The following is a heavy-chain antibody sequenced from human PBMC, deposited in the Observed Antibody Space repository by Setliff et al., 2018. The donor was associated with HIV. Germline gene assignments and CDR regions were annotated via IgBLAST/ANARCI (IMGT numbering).Heavy chain of an antibody. D-gene: IGHD6-19*01. CDR1: GGSFSGYY. J-gene: IGHJ3*02. Sequence: SETLSLTCDVYGGSFSGYYWGWIRQPPGKGLEWIGSIYYSECTYYNPSLKSRVTISVDTSKNQFSLKLSSVTAADTAVYFCARDNSVGSGWRLDAFDIWGQGTMVTVSS. V-gene: IGHV4-34*01. CDR2: IYYSECT. CDR3: ARDNSVGSGWRLDAFDI.